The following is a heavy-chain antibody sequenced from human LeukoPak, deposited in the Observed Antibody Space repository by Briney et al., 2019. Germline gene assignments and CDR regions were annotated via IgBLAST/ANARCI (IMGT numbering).Heavy chain of an antibody. Sequence: PSETLSLTCAVYGGSFSGYYWSWIRQPPGKGLEWIGEINHSGSTNYNPSLKSRVTISVDTSKNQFSLKLSSATAADTAVYYCARGAIFGVVYYWGQGTLVTVSS. CDR3: ARGAIFGVVYY. J-gene: IGHJ4*02. CDR1: GGSFSGYY. V-gene: IGHV4-34*01. D-gene: IGHD3-3*01. CDR2: INHSGST.